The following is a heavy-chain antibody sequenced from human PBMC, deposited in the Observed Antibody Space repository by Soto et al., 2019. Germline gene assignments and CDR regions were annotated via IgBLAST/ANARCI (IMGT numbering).Heavy chain of an antibody. J-gene: IGHJ4*02. CDR1: GFNFGDYT. Sequence: GGSLRLSCAASGFNFGDYTMTWVRQAPGKGLVWISTISGGGGNSYYADVVKGRFTITRDNSKNTLYLQMNSLKGEDTALFYCAKEIFGVGWTLDFWGQGTLVTVSS. D-gene: IGHD3-3*01. V-gene: IGHV3-23*01. CDR2: ISGGGGNS. CDR3: AKEIFGVGWTLDF.